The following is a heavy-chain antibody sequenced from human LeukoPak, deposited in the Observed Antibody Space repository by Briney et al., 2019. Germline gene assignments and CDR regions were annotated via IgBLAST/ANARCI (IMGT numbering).Heavy chain of an antibody. CDR3: ARTSYDYMWGTYRYIDY. CDR1: GGSISSRSYY. CDR2: IYYSGST. Sequence: PSETLSLTCTVSGGSISSRSYYWGWIRQPPGKGLERIGSIYYSGSTDYNPSLKSRVTISGDTSKNQFSLKLSSVTAADTAVYYCARTSYDYMWGTYRYIDYWGQGTLVTVSS. J-gene: IGHJ4*02. V-gene: IGHV4-39*07. D-gene: IGHD3-16*02.